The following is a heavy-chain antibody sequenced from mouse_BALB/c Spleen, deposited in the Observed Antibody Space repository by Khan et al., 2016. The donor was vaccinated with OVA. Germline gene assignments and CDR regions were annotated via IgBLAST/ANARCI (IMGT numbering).Heavy chain of an antibody. D-gene: IGHD3-1*01. J-gene: IGHJ1*01. Sequence: QVQLQQSGAELVRPGTSVKISCKASGYTFTNYWLGWVKQRPGHGLEWIGDIYPGVGYINYNEKFKGRATLTAGTSSSTASIQISGLTSEDSAVYFGTRWATWFFDVWGAGTTVTVSS. CDR3: TRWATWFFDV. CDR2: IYPGVGYI. V-gene: IGHV1-63*02. CDR1: GYTFTNYW.